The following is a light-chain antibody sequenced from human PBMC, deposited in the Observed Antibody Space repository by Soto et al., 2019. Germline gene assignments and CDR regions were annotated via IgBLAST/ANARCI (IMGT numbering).Light chain of an antibody. J-gene: IGLJ2*01. Sequence: QPVLTQSPSASASLGASVKLTCTLSSGHSSYAIAWRQQQPEKGPRYLMKLNSDGSHSKGDGIPDRFSGSSSGAERYLTISSLQSEDEADYYCQTWGTGMVFGGGTKLTVL. CDR1: SGHSSYA. CDR3: QTWGTGMV. V-gene: IGLV4-69*01. CDR2: LNSDGSH.